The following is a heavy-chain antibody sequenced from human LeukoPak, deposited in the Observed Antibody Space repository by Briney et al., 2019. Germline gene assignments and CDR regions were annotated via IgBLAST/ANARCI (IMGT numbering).Heavy chain of an antibody. CDR3: ARGAALVPAADFDY. D-gene: IGHD2-2*01. Sequence: GASVKVSCKASGYIFTSYGISWVRQAPGQGLEWMGWISAYNGNTNYAQKLQGRVTMTTDTSTSTAYMELRSLRSDDTAVYYCARGAALVPAADFDYWGQGTLVTVSS. CDR1: GYIFTSYG. CDR2: ISAYNGNT. J-gene: IGHJ4*02. V-gene: IGHV1-18*01.